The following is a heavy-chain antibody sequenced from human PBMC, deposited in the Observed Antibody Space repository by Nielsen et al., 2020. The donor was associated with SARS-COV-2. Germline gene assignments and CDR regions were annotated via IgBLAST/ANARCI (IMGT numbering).Heavy chain of an antibody. Sequence: ASVKVSCKASGYTFTSYAMNWVRQAPGQGLEWMGWINAGNGNTKYSQKFQGRVTITRDTSASTAYMELSSLRSEDTAVYYCARDPTLEEVWFDPWGQGTLVTVSS. CDR1: GYTFTSYA. CDR3: ARDPTLEEVWFDP. V-gene: IGHV1-3*01. J-gene: IGHJ5*02. CDR2: INAGNGNT.